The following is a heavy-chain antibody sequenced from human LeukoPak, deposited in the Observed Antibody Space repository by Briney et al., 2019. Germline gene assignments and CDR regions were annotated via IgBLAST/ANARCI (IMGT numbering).Heavy chain of an antibody. V-gene: IGHV4-39*07. CDR2: IYYSGST. Sequence: SETMSLTCTVYGGSISSSSYYWGWIRQPPGKGLEWIGSIYYSGSTYYSPSLKSRVTISVDTSKNQFSLKLSSVTAADTAVYYCARDHGSYYYFDYWGQGTLVTVSS. J-gene: IGHJ4*02. D-gene: IGHD1-26*01. CDR3: ARDHGSYYYFDY. CDR1: GGSISSSSYY.